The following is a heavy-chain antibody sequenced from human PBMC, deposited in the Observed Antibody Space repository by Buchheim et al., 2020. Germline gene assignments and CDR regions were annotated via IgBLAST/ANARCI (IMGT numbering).Heavy chain of an antibody. CDR3: VRIAVRTATGGLDY. CDR1: GFFFTTSV. V-gene: IGHV3-23*01. Sequence: EVHLLESGGGLVQPGGSLRLSCAASGFFFTTSVMYWVRQAPGKGLEWVSAIPGNGEEITYADSVKGRFTISRDNSKNTVYLQMNSLRAEDTARYYCVRIAVRTATGGLDYWGQGTL. J-gene: IGHJ4*02. D-gene: IGHD7-27*01. CDR2: IPGNGEE.